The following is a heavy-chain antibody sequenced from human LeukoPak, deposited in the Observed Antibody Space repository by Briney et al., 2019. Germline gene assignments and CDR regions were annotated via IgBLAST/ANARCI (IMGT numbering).Heavy chain of an antibody. V-gene: IGHV3-48*03. CDR2: ISSSGSTI. J-gene: IGHJ4*02. CDR1: GFTFSSYE. Sequence: GGSLRLSCAASGFTFSSYEMNWVRQAPGKGLEWVSYISSSGSTIYYADSVKGRFTISRDNAKNSLYLQMNSLRAEDTAVYYCARVAKGGWFGELLSHLDYWGQGTLVTVSS. D-gene: IGHD3-10*01. CDR3: ARVAKGGWFGELLSHLDY.